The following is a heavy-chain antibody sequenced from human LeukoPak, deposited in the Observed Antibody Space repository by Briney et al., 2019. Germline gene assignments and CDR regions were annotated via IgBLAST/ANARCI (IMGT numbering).Heavy chain of an antibody. Sequence: GGSLRLSCTASGFTFGDYAMSWVRQAPGKGLEGVGFIRSKAYGGTTEYAASVKGRFTISRDDSKSIAYLQMNSLKTEDTAVYYCTRNLGASFDYGMDVWGQGTTVTVSS. CDR3: TRNLGASFDYGMDV. CDR2: IRSKAYGGTT. D-gene: IGHD1-26*01. CDR1: GFTFGDYA. V-gene: IGHV3-49*04. J-gene: IGHJ6*02.